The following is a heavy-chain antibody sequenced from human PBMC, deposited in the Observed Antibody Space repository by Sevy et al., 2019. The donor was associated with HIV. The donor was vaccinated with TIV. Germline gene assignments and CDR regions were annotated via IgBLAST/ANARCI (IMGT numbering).Heavy chain of an antibody. D-gene: IGHD1-26*01. J-gene: IGHJ3*02. V-gene: IGHV3-53*01. CDR1: GFTVSSNY. CDR3: AIVLGSQWELRHRGVFDI. Sequence: GGSLRLSCAASGFTVSSNYMSWVRQAPGKGLEWVSVIYSGGSTYYADSVKGRFTISRDNSKNTLYLQMNSLRAEDTAVYYCAIVLGSQWELRHRGVFDIGGQWTMVTVSS. CDR2: IYSGGST.